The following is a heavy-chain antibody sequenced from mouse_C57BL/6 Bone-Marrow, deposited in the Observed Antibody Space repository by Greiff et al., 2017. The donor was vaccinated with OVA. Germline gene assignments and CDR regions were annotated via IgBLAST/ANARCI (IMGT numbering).Heavy chain of an antibody. Sequence: EVKLMESGGDLVKPGGSLKLSCAASGFTFSSYGMSWVRQTPDKRLEWVATISSGGSYTYYPDSVKGRFTISRDNAKNTLYLQMSSLKSEDPAMYYCARDASAWFAYWGQGTLVTVSA. CDR3: ARDASAWFAY. V-gene: IGHV5-6*01. CDR1: GFTFSSYG. CDR2: ISSGGSYT. J-gene: IGHJ3*01. D-gene: IGHD3-1*01.